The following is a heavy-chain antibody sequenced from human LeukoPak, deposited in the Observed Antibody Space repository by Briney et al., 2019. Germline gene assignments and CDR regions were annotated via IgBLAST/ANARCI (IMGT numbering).Heavy chain of an antibody. Sequence: GGSLRLSCAGSGFTSRSYWMSWVRQAPGKGLEWVANIKQDGSETYYLDSVKGRFTISRDNAKNSLYLQMNSLRADDTAVYYCARGSIGITEHYWDQGTLVTVSS. CDR1: GFTSRSYW. D-gene: IGHD1/OR15-1a*01. CDR2: IKQDGSET. V-gene: IGHV3-7*01. J-gene: IGHJ4*02. CDR3: ARGSIGITEHY.